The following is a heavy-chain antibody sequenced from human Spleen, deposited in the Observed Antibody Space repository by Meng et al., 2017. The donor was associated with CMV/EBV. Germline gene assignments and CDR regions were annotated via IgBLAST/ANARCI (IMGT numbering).Heavy chain of an antibody. CDR1: GGSISSYY. Sequence: SETLSLTCTVSGGSISSYYWSWIRQPPGKGLEWFGYIYYSGSTNYNPSLKSRVTISVDTSKNQFSLKLSSVTAADTAVYYCASQNAAAEHFDYWGQGTLVTVSS. CDR2: IYYSGST. CDR3: ASQNAAAEHFDY. D-gene: IGHD6-13*01. V-gene: IGHV4-59*01. J-gene: IGHJ4*02.